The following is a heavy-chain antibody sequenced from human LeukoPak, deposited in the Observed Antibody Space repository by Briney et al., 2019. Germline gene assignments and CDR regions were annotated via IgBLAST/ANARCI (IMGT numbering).Heavy chain of an antibody. J-gene: IGHJ6*03. CDR2: IYYSGST. CDR3: ARVGDYYDSSGYYYYYMDV. CDR1: GGSISSYY. D-gene: IGHD3-22*01. Sequence: SETLSLTCTVSGGSISSYYWSWIRQPPGKGLEWIGYIYYSGSTNYNPSLKSRVTISVDTSKNQFSLKLSSVTAADTAVYYCARVGDYYDSSGYYYYYMDVWGKGTTVTVSS. V-gene: IGHV4-59*01.